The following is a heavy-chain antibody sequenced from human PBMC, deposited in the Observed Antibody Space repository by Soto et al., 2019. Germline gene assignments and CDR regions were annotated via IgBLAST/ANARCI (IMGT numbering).Heavy chain of an antibody. D-gene: IGHD3-10*01. CDR3: ATYYYGSGSYYRYFQH. J-gene: IGHJ1*01. CDR1: GGSISSGGYS. CDR2: IYHSGST. Sequence: LSLTCAVSGGSISSGGYSWSWIRQPPGKGLEWIGYIYHSGSTYYNPSLKSRVTISVDRSKNQFSLKLSSVTAADTAVYYCATYYYGSGSYYRYFQHWGQGTLVTVSS. V-gene: IGHV4-30-2*01.